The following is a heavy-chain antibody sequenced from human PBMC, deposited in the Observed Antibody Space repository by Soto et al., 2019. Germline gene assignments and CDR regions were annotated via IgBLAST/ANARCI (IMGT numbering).Heavy chain of an antibody. CDR1: GFTFSNAW. Sequence: EVQLVESGGGLVKPGGSLRLSCAASGFTFSNAWMSWVRQAPGKGLEWVGRIKSKTDGGTTDYAATVKGRFTISRDDYKNTLYLQMNSLKTEDTAVYYCTTERGYSSSSPWFDPWGQGTLVTVSS. V-gene: IGHV3-15*01. CDR3: TTERGYSSSSPWFDP. J-gene: IGHJ5*02. CDR2: IKSKTDGGTT. D-gene: IGHD6-6*01.